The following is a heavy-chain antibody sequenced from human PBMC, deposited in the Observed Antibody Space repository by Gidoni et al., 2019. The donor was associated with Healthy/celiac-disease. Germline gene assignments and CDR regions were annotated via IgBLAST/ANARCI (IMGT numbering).Heavy chain of an antibody. CDR3: ARHRHPPEELRYYYYGMDV. CDR2: IYPGDSDT. Sequence: EVQLVQSGAEVKKPGESLKISCTGSGYSFTSYWIGWVRQMPGKGREWVGIIYPGDSDTRYSPSFQGQVTISADKSISTAYLQWSSLKASDTAMYYCARHRHPPEELRYYYYGMDVWGQGTTVTVSS. CDR1: GYSFTSYW. V-gene: IGHV5-51*01. J-gene: IGHJ6*02. D-gene: IGHD3-10*01.